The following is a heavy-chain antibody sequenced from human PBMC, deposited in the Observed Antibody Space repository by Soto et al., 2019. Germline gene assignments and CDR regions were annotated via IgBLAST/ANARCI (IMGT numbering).Heavy chain of an antibody. CDR3: ARHSLALRKNNWFDP. Sequence: SETLSLTCTVSGDSIISSDFYWGWGRQPPGKGLEWIGSIFYLGSSYYNPSLKSRVTMSVDTSKNQFSLRLRSVTAADTALYFCARHSLALRKNNWFDPWGQGIMVTVSS. CDR1: GDSIISSDFY. CDR2: IFYLGSS. V-gene: IGHV4-39*01. D-gene: IGHD3-3*02. J-gene: IGHJ5*02.